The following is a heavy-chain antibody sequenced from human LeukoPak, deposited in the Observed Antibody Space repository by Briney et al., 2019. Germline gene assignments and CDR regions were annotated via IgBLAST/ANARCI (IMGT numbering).Heavy chain of an antibody. V-gene: IGHV1-69*13. Sequence: VASVKVSCKASGGTFSSYAISWARQAPGQGLEWMGGIIPIFGTANYAQKFQGRVTITADESTSTAYMELSSLRSEDTAVYYCARDLEAVGNLSPDYWGQGTLVTVSS. CDR2: IIPIFGTA. J-gene: IGHJ4*02. CDR1: GGTFSSYA. CDR3: ARDLEAVGNLSPDY. D-gene: IGHD6-19*01.